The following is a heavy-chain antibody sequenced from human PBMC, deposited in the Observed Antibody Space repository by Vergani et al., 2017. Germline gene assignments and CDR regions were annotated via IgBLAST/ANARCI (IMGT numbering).Heavy chain of an antibody. CDR3: VRHYIVVVGGGYYGMDV. Sequence: EVQLVQSGAEVKKPGESLRISCQGSGYSFTSYWISWVSQMPGKGLEWMGRIDPSDSYTNYSPSFQGHVTIAADKSISTAYLKGSRLKASDTAMYHWVRHYIVVVGGGYYGMDVWGQGTTVTVSS. D-gene: IGHD2-15*01. CDR2: IDPSDSYT. V-gene: IGHV5-10-1*01. J-gene: IGHJ6*02. CDR1: GYSFTSYW.